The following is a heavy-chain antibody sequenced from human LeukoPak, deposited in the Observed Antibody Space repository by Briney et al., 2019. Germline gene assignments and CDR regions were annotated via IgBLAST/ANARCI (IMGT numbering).Heavy chain of an antibody. V-gene: IGHV3-74*01. CDR1: GFTFSSYW. CDR2: INSDGSST. J-gene: IGHJ4*02. D-gene: IGHD3-10*01. Sequence: GGSLRLSCAASGFTFSSYWMHWVRQAPGKGLVWVSRINSDGSSTSYADSVKGRFTISRDNAKNTLYLQMNSLRAEDTAVYYCAKDLYYYGSGSYQIIDYWGQGTLVTVSS. CDR3: AKDLYYYGSGSYQIIDY.